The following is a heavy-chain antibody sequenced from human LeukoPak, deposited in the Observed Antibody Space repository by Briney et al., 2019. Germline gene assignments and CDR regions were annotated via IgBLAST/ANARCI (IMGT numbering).Heavy chain of an antibody. Sequence: SETLSLTCTVSGGSISSYYWSWIRQPPGKGLEWIGYIYYSGSTNYNPSLKSRVTISEDTSKNQFSLKLSSVTAADTAVYYCARAVIGSTDAFDIWGQGTMVTVSS. D-gene: IGHD1-26*01. V-gene: IGHV4-59*01. CDR3: ARAVIGSTDAFDI. J-gene: IGHJ3*02. CDR2: IYYSGST. CDR1: GGSISSYY.